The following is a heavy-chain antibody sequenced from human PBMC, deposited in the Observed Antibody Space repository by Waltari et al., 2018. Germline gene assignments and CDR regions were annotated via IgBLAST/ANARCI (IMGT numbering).Heavy chain of an antibody. CDR1: GFSVSNYG. Sequence: QVQLVESGGGVVQPGRSLTISCEASGFSVSNYGMHWVRQVPGKGWEWVAVIWYDGESKDYGDSMKCRFTISRDSSKNTLSLQMNSLRVEDTAIYYCARDPVGVPNAFAIWGQGRMVTVSS. D-gene: IGHD3-16*01. J-gene: IGHJ3*02. CDR3: ARDPVGVPNAFAI. V-gene: IGHV3-33*01. CDR2: IWYDGESK.